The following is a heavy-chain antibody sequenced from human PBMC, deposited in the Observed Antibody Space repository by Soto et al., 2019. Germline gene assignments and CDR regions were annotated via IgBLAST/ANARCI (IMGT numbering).Heavy chain of an antibody. D-gene: IGHD2-8*01. CDR2: ISGYNGDT. CDR3: AKNGQPPYYCYGMDV. CDR1: GYTFSRYG. J-gene: IGHJ6*02. V-gene: IGHV1-18*01. Sequence: QGQLVQSGPEVKKPGASVKVSCKTSGYTFSRYGISWVRQAPGQGLEWMGWISGYNGDTNYAQKVQGRVTKTIDTSTNTAYMELRSLTSDDTAIYYCAKNGQPPYYCYGMDVWGQGTTVTVSS.